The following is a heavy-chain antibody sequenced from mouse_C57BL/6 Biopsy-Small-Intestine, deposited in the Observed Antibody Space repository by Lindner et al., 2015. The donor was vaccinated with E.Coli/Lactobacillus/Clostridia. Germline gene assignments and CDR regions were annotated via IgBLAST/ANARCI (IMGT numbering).Heavy chain of an antibody. CDR1: GYTFTSYW. Sequence: VQLQESGAELVKPGASVKLSCKPSGYTFTSYWLHWLKQRPGQGLEWIGLIHPRDGSTKYNEKFKGKATLTVDTSSSTAYMELHSLRSEDSAVYFCARDGSSYLTYWYFDVWGTGTTVTVSS. D-gene: IGHD1-1*01. V-gene: IGHV1-85*01. CDR2: IHPRDGST. J-gene: IGHJ1*03. CDR3: ARDGSSYLTYWYFDV.